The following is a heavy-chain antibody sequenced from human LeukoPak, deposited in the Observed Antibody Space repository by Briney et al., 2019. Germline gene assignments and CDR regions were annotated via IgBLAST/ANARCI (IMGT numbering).Heavy chain of an antibody. Sequence: TGGSLRLSCAASGFTFSSYWMHWVRQAPGKGLVWVSLINDDGSTTFYADSVKGRFTISRDNAKNTLYVQMNSLRGEDTAVYYCARGGRYPGDAFDIWVQGTMVTVPS. D-gene: IGHD1-26*01. CDR3: ARGGRYPGDAFDI. CDR1: GFTFSSYW. J-gene: IGHJ3*02. V-gene: IGHV3-74*01. CDR2: INDDGSTT.